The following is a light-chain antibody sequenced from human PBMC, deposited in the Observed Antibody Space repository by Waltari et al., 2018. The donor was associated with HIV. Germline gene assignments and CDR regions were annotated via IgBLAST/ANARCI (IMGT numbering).Light chain of an antibody. CDR3: AAWDESLSGNV. Sequence: QSVLTQPPSVSGTPGQRVTLSCSGSSSNLGNNSVYWDQQLPGMAPKPLLYRNNDRPSGVPDRFSGSKSGTSASLTISGLRSEDEGDYYCAAWDESLSGNVFGTGTKVPVL. V-gene: IGLV1-47*01. CDR1: SSNLGNNS. J-gene: IGLJ1*01. CDR2: RNN.